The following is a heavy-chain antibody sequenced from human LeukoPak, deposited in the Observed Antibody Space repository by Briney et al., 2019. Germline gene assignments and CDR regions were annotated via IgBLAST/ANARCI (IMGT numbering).Heavy chain of an antibody. Sequence: GGSLRLSCAASGFTFSSYSMNWVRQAPGKGLEWVSYISSSSSTIYYAGSVKGRFTISRDNAKNSLFLQMNSLRAEDTAVYYCAISRGSRGCYPFDYWGQGTLVTVSS. J-gene: IGHJ4*02. CDR2: ISSSSSTI. CDR3: AISRGSRGCYPFDY. V-gene: IGHV3-48*01. D-gene: IGHD1-26*01. CDR1: GFTFSSYS.